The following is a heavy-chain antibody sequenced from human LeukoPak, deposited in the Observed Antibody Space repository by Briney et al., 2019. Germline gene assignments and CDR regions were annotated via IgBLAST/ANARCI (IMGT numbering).Heavy chain of an antibody. V-gene: IGHV3-23*01. CDR3: ARTNCGGDCYSSRGWFDP. D-gene: IGHD2-21*02. Sequence: AGGSLRLSCAASGFTFSSYAMSWVRQAPGKGLEWVSAISGSGGSTSYADSVKGRFAISRDNSKNTLYLQMNSLRAEDTAVYYCARTNCGGDCYSSRGWFDPWGQGTLVTVSS. CDR2: ISGSGGST. CDR1: GFTFSSYA. J-gene: IGHJ5*02.